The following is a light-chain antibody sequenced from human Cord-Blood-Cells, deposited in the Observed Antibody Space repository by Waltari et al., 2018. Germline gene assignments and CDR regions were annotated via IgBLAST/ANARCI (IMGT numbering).Light chain of an antibody. Sequence: DIQMTQSPSSLSASVGDRVTITCRASQGISNYLAWYQQKPGKVPKLLIYAASTLQSGVPHRFSGRGSGTHFTLTISSLQPEDVATYSCQKYNSATLPFGGGTKVEIQ. V-gene: IGKV1-27*01. J-gene: IGKJ4*01. CDR1: QGISNY. CDR2: AAS. CDR3: QKYNSATLP.